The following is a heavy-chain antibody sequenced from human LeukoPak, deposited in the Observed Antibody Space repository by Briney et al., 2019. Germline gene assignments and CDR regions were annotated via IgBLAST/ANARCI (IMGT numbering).Heavy chain of an antibody. CDR2: ISYDGSNK. D-gene: IGHD6-13*01. V-gene: IGHV3-30-3*01. CDR1: GFTFSSYA. Sequence: GGSLRLSCAASGFTFSSYAMHWVRQAPGRGLEWVAVISYDGSNKYYADSVKGRFTISRDNSKNTLYLQMSSLRAEDTAVYYCARARAGTEAHFDYWGQGTLVTVSS. CDR3: ARARAGTEAHFDY. J-gene: IGHJ4*02.